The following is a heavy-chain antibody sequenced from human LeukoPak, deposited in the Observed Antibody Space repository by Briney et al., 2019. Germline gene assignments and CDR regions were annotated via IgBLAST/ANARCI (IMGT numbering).Heavy chain of an antibody. D-gene: IGHD4-23*01. V-gene: IGHV1-18*01. J-gene: IGHJ4*02. CDR2: IRVYDGNT. CDR1: GYTFTNYG. Sequence: ASVKVSCKASGYTFTNYGITWVRQAPGQGLEWMGWIRVYDGNTKYAQKFQDRVTMTTGTSTTTAYMELRSLRFEDTAVYYCARDLYPMTMVVTPEIDHWGQGTLVTVSS. CDR3: ARDLYPMTMVVTPEIDH.